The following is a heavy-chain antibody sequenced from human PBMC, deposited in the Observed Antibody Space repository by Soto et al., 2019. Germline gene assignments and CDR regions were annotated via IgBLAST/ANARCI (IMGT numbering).Heavy chain of an antibody. CDR1: GYSISSGYY. J-gene: IGHJ4*02. CDR3: AREQQSGWDFDY. V-gene: IGHV4-38-2*02. D-gene: IGHD6-19*01. Sequence: PSETLSLTCAVSGYSISSGYYWGWIRQPPGKGLEWIGSICHSGSTYYNPSLKSRVTISXXXSXXXXSLXLSXXTAADTAVYYCAREQQSGWDFDYWGQVTLVT. CDR2: ICHSGST.